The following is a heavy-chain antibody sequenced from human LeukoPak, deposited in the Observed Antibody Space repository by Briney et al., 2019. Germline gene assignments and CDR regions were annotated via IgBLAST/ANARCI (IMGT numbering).Heavy chain of an antibody. Sequence: GASVKVSCKASGYTFTSYDINWVRQATGQGLEWMGWMNPNSGNTGYAQKFQGRVTITRNTSISTAYMELSSLRSEDTAVYYCARGRPLWDDFWSGYPQNWFDPWGQGTLVTVSS. V-gene: IGHV1-8*03. CDR2: MNPNSGNT. J-gene: IGHJ5*02. CDR1: GYTFTSYD. CDR3: ARGRPLWDDFWSGYPQNWFDP. D-gene: IGHD3-3*01.